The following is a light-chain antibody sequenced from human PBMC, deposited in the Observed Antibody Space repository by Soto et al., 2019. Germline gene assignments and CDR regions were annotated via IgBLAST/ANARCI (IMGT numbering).Light chain of an antibody. CDR1: QSISSY. J-gene: IGKJ1*01. CDR2: DAS. V-gene: IGKV3-11*01. Sequence: EVVLTQSPDTLSLPPGERATLSCRASQSISSYLAWYQQKPGQAPRLLIYDASSRATGIPARFSGSGSGTDFTLTISILEPEDVAVYYCQQLTDWPPQWTFGQGTKVEIK. CDR3: QQLTDWPPQWT.